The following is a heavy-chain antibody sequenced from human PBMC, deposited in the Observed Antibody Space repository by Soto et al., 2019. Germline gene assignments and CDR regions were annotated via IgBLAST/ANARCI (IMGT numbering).Heavy chain of an antibody. CDR1: EFTVTNNE. D-gene: IGHD3-16*01. CDR3: ALGGVAYVDF. V-gene: IGHV3-53*01. Sequence: GGSLRLSCAASEFTVTNNEMSWVRQAPGKGLEWVSILYSGGNTYYADSVEGRFTIPRDGSKNRLYFHMNRLRAEATAVYYWALGGVAYVDFWGKGTGVTVSS. J-gene: IGHJ4*02. CDR2: LYSGGNT.